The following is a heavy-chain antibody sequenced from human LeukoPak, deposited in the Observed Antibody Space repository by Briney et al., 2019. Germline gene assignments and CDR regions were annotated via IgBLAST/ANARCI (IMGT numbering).Heavy chain of an antibody. D-gene: IGHD3-10*01. J-gene: IGHJ4*02. CDR1: GFTFSSYG. CDR3: AKDRYGSGSYYGYFDY. Sequence: GGSLRLSCAASGFTFSSYGMHWVRQAPGKGLEGVAVISYDGSNKYYADSVKGRFTISRDNSKNTLYLKMNSLRAEDTAVYYCAKDRYGSGSYYGYFDYWGQGTLVTVSS. V-gene: IGHV3-30*18. CDR2: ISYDGSNK.